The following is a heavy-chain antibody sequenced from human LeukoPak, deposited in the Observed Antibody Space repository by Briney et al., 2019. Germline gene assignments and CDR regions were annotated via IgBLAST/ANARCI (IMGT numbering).Heavy chain of an antibody. J-gene: IGHJ4*02. Sequence: SVKDSCKASGGTFSSYAISWVRQAPGQGLEWMGRIIPILGIANYAQKFQGRVTITADKSTSTAYMELSSLRSEDTAVYYCARLQGGTDYWGQGTLVTVSS. D-gene: IGHD1-26*01. CDR3: ARLQGGTDY. CDR2: IIPILGIA. CDR1: GGTFSSYA. V-gene: IGHV1-69*04.